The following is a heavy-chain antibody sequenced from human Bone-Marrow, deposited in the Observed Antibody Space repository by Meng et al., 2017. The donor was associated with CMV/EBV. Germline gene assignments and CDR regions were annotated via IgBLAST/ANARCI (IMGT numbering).Heavy chain of an antibody. D-gene: IGHD5-12*01. CDR1: GFIFSDYY. V-gene: IGHV3-11*01. J-gene: IGHJ4*02. CDR2: ISSSGTTK. CDR3: ARFNRRGYSGYDAIDY. Sequence: GGSLRLSCAASGFIFSDYYMSWIRQAPGKGPEWVSHISSSGTTKDYADSVKGRFTISRDNAKNSLYLQMTSLRAEDTAVYFCARFNRRGYSGYDAIDYWGQGTLVTVSS.